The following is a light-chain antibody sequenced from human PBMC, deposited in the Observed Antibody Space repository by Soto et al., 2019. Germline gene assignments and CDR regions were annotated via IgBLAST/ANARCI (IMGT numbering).Light chain of an antibody. Sequence: DIQMTQSPSSLSASVGDRVTITCQASQDISNYLNWYQQKPGKAPKLLIYDASNLETGVPSRFSGSGSGTDFTFTISSLQPVDIATYYCQQYDNLPYTFGQGTKVDIK. CDR1: QDISNY. V-gene: IGKV1-33*01. CDR3: QQYDNLPYT. J-gene: IGKJ2*01. CDR2: DAS.